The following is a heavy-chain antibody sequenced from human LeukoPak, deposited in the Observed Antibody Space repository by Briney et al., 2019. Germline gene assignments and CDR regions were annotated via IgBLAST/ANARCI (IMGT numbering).Heavy chain of an antibody. V-gene: IGHV3-20*04. CDR1: GFTFDDYG. CDR3: ARSPSNWARFDY. J-gene: IGHJ4*02. Sequence: LAGGSLRLSCAASGFTFDDYGMSWVRQAPGKGLEWVSGINWNGGSTGYADSVKGRFTISRDNAKNSLYLQMNSLGAEDTAVYYCARSPSNWARFDYWGQGTLVTVSS. CDR2: INWNGGST. D-gene: IGHD7-27*01.